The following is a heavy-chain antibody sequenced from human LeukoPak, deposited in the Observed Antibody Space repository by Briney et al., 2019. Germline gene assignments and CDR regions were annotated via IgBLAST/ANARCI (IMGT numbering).Heavy chain of an antibody. CDR1: GGTFSSYA. Sequence: SVKVSCKASGGTFSSYAISWVRQAPGQELEWMGRIIPILGIADYAQKFQGRVTITADKSTSTAYMELSSLRSEDTAVYYCAREIGYCSSTSCSQTNYYHYYGMDVWGQGTTVTVSS. J-gene: IGHJ6*02. CDR2: IIPILGIA. CDR3: AREIGYCSSTSCSQTNYYHYYGMDV. D-gene: IGHD2-2*01. V-gene: IGHV1-69*04.